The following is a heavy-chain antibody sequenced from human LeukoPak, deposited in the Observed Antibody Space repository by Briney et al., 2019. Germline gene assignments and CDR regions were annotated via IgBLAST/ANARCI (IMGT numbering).Heavy chain of an antibody. J-gene: IGHJ4*02. CDR3: ARLDAVLSFGGYVWGSYRSFDY. Sequence: PSETLSLTCTVSGGSISSSSYYWGWIRQPPGKGLEWIGSIYYSGSTYYNPSLKSRVTISVDTSKNQFSLKLSSVTAADTAVYYCARLDAVLSFGGYVWGSYRSFDYWGQGTLVTVSS. D-gene: IGHD3-16*02. CDR2: IYYSGST. CDR1: GGSISSSSYY. V-gene: IGHV4-39*01.